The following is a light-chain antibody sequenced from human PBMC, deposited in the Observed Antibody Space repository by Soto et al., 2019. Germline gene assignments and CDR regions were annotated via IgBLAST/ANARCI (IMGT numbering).Light chain of an antibody. V-gene: IGLV2-23*01. CDR1: SSDFGSYKF. CDR3: LSFTSTKTHG. CDR2: ETS. Sequence: QSVLTQPASVSGSPGQSVTISCTGTSSDFGSYKFVSWYQHHPGTVPKVIIYETSKRPSGVSDRFSGSKSGNTASLTISGLKAEDEDDYYCLSFTSTKTHGFGSGNKVT. J-gene: IGLJ1*01.